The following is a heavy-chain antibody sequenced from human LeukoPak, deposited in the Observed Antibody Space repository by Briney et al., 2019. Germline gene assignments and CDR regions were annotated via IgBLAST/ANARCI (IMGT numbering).Heavy chain of an antibody. J-gene: IGHJ4*02. D-gene: IGHD5-12*01. Sequence: SETLSLTCTVSGGSISSGSYYWSWIRQPAGKGLEWIGRIYTSGSTNYNPSLKSRVTISVDTSKNQFSLKLSSVTAADTAVYYCAREGGYSGYELQYWGQGTLVTVSS. CDR1: GGSISSGSYY. V-gene: IGHV4-61*02. CDR2: IYTSGST. CDR3: AREGGYSGYELQY.